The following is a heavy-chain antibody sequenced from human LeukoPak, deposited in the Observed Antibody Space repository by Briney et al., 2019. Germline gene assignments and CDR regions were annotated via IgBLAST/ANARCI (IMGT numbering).Heavy chain of an antibody. CDR1: GFMFSSNW. V-gene: IGHV3-7*03. D-gene: IGHD6-19*01. CDR2: IKEDGTET. CDR3: AKDFSLVAGTYFDY. Sequence: TGGSLRLSCAASGFMFSSNWMSWVRLAPGKGLEWVANIKEDGTETYYVDSVKGRFTISRDNAKNSLYLQMNSLRVEDTAVYYCAKDFSLVAGTYFDYWGQGTLVTVSS. J-gene: IGHJ4*02.